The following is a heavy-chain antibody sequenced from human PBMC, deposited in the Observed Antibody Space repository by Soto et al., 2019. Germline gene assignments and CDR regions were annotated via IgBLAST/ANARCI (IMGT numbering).Heavy chain of an antibody. D-gene: IGHD3-10*01. Sequence: SETLSLTCTVSGGSVSSGSYYWSWIRQPPGKGLEWIGYIYYRGSTNYNPSLKSRVTISVDTSKNQFSLKLSSLTAADTAVYYCSRRPSWFGEPKHWFDPWGQGPLVTVSS. J-gene: IGHJ5*02. CDR3: SRRPSWFGEPKHWFDP. V-gene: IGHV4-61*01. CDR1: GGSVSSGSYY. CDR2: IYYRGST.